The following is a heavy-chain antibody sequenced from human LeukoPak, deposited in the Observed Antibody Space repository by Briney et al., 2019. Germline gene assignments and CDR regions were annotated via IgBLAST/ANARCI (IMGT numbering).Heavy chain of an antibody. J-gene: IGHJ4*02. CDR1: GFTFSNYW. V-gene: IGHV3-7*03. CDR2: INGDGSHS. Sequence: PGGSLRLSCAASGFTFSNYWMTWVRQAPGKGLERVADINGDGSHSYCVDSVKGRFTLSRDNAKNSLFLQMNSLRAEDTAVYYCVKNSGWYCLDYWGQGTLVTVSS. D-gene: IGHD6-13*01. CDR3: VKNSGWYCLDY.